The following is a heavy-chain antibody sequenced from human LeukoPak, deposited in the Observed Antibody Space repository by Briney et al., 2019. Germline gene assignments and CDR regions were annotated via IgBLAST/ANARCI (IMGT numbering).Heavy chain of an antibody. CDR2: IYHRGST. D-gene: IGHD3-3*01. Sequence: PSETLSLTCAVYGGSFSSYYWSWIRQPPGKGLEWVGSIYHRGSTYYNPSLRSRVTISLDRSKKKFSLKLTSVTAADTAVYFCARGAEYYAIWRGYAGYSDYWGQGISVTVSS. V-gene: IGHV4-34*01. J-gene: IGHJ4*02. CDR3: ARGAEYYAIWRGYAGYSDY. CDR1: GGSFSSYY.